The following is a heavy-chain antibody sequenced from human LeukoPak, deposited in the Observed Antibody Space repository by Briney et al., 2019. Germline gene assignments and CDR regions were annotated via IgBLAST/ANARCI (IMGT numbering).Heavy chain of an antibody. CDR1: GGTFSSYA. D-gene: IGHD3-10*01. Sequence: ASVKVSCKASGGTFSSYAISWVRQAPGQGLEWMGGIIPIFGTANYAQKLQGRVTMTTDTSTSTAYMELRSLRSDDTAVYYCARRELLSDYWGQGTLVTVSS. CDR2: IIPIFGTA. V-gene: IGHV1-69*05. J-gene: IGHJ4*02. CDR3: ARRELLSDY.